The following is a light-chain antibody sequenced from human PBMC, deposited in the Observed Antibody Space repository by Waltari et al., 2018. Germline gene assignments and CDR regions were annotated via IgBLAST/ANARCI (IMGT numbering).Light chain of an antibody. CDR1: QSVSIN. Sequence: EIVMTQSPATLSVYPGERATLSCRASQSVSINLAWYQQKPGQAPRLLIYGASTRATGIPARFSGTGSGTEFSLTISSLQSEDVAVYYCQQYDNWPPYTFGQGTNLEIK. V-gene: IGKV3-15*01. CDR2: GAS. J-gene: IGKJ2*01. CDR3: QQYDNWPPYT.